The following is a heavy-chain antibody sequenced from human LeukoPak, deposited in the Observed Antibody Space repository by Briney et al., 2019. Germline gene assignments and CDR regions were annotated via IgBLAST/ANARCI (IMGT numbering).Heavy chain of an antibody. V-gene: IGHV5-51*01. Sequence: GESLKISCKGSGYSFTSYWIGWVRQMPGKGLEWMGIIYPGDSDTRYSPSFQGQVTISADKSISTAYLQWSSPKASDTAMYYCARWGDGSSSGSGVDPWGQGTLVTVSS. D-gene: IGHD6-6*01. J-gene: IGHJ5*02. CDR2: IYPGDSDT. CDR3: ARWGDGSSSGSGVDP. CDR1: GYSFTSYW.